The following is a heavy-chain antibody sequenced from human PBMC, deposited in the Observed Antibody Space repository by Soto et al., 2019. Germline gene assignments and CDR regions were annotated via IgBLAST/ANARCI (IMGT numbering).Heavy chain of an antibody. CDR1: GFTFSSYG. D-gene: IGHD6-13*01. J-gene: IGHJ6*02. Sequence: PGGSLRLSCAASGFTFSSYGMHWVRQAPGKGLEWVAVIWYDGSNKYYADSVKGRFTISRDNSKNTLYLQMNSLRAEDTAVYYCARDREHSGYSSSWYQRPYYYGMDVWGQGTTVTVSS. CDR3: ARDREHSGYSSSWYQRPYYYGMDV. V-gene: IGHV3-33*01. CDR2: IWYDGSNK.